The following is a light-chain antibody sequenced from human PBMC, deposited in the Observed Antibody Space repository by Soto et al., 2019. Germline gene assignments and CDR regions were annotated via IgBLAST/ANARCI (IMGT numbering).Light chain of an antibody. CDR3: QQYNNWPPSDT. J-gene: IGKJ1*01. V-gene: IGKV3-15*01. CDR2: GAS. Sequence: EIVMTQSPATLSVSPGERATLSCRASQSVGSNLAWYQQKPGLAPRLLIYGASTRATGIPARFSGSGSGTEFTLTISSLQSEDFAVYYCQQYNNWPPSDTFGQGTKVEIK. CDR1: QSVGSN.